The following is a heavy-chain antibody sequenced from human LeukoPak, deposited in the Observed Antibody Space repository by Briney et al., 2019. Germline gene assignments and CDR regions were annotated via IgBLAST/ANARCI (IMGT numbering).Heavy chain of an antibody. J-gene: IGHJ4*02. Sequence: SETLSLTCTVSGGSIGSYYWSWIRQPPGKGLEWIGYIYYSGSTNYNPSLKSRVTISVDTSKNQFSLKLSSVTAADTAVYYCARAPGGVRGVHFDYWGQGTLVTVSS. CDR3: ARAPGGVRGVHFDY. V-gene: IGHV4-59*01. CDR2: IYYSGST. D-gene: IGHD3-10*01. CDR1: GGSIGSYY.